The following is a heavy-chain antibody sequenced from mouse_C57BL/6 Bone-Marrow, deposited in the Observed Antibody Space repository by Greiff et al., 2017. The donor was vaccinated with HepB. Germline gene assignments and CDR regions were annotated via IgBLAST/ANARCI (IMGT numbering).Heavy chain of an antibody. CDR2: ISSGSSTI. CDR1: GFTFSDYG. D-gene: IGHD1-1*01. J-gene: IGHJ1*03. V-gene: IGHV5-17*01. Sequence: EVMLVESGGGLVKPGGSLKLSCAASGFTFSDYGMHWVRQAPEKGLEWVAYISSGSSTIYYADTVKGRFTISRDNAKNTRFLQMTSLRSEDTAMYYCARCYGSSYWYFDVWGTGTTVTVSS. CDR3: ARCYGSSYWYFDV.